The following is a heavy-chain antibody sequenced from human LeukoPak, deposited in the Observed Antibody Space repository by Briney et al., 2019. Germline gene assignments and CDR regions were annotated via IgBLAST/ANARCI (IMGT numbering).Heavy chain of an antibody. V-gene: IGHV3-66*04. CDR2: IYSGGST. CDR3: ARHPRVYCSSTSCYGGYFDY. J-gene: IGHJ4*02. D-gene: IGHD2-2*01. CDR1: GFTVSSNY. Sequence: QAGGSLRLSCAASGFTVSSNYMSWVRQAPGKGLEWVSVIYSGGSTYYADSVKGRFTISRDNAKNSLYLQMNSLRAEDTAVYYCARHPRVYCSSTSCYGGYFDYWGQGTLVTVSS.